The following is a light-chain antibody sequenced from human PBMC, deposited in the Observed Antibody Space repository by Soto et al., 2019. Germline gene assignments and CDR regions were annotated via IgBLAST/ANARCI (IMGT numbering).Light chain of an antibody. Sequence: QSVLTQPASVSGSPGQSITISCTGTSSDVGGYNYVSWYQQHPGKAPKLMIYDVTNRPSGVSNRFSGSKSGSTASLTISGLQAEDEADYYCCSYTSSDTLVFGGGTKVTVL. CDR2: DVT. CDR1: SSDVGGYNY. J-gene: IGLJ2*01. CDR3: CSYTSSDTLV. V-gene: IGLV2-14*03.